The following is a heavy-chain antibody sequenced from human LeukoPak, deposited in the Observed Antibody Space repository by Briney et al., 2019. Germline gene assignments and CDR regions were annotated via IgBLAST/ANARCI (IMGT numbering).Heavy chain of an antibody. CDR2: ISSNGSTI. Sequence: GGSLRLSCGASGFTFSDYEMNWVRQAPGKGLDWVSYISSNGSTIYYADSVKGRFTVSRDNAKNSLYLQMNSLRAEDAAVYYCARGNEDYWGQGTLVTVSS. V-gene: IGHV3-48*03. CDR1: GFTFSDYE. J-gene: IGHJ4*02. CDR3: ARGNEDY. D-gene: IGHD2-8*01.